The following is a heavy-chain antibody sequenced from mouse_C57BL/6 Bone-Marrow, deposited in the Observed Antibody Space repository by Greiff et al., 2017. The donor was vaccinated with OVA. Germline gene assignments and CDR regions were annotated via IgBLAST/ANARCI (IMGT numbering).Heavy chain of an antibody. Sequence: QVQLQQPGAELVKPGASVKLSCKASGYTFTSYWMHWVKQRPGQGLEWIGMIHPNSGSTNYNEKFKSKATLTVDKSSSTAYMQLSSLTSEDSAVYYCARVQLRLRLAYWGQGTLVTVSA. CDR3: ARVQLRLRLAY. CDR1: GYTFTSYW. D-gene: IGHD3-2*02. V-gene: IGHV1-64*01. CDR2: IHPNSGST. J-gene: IGHJ3*01.